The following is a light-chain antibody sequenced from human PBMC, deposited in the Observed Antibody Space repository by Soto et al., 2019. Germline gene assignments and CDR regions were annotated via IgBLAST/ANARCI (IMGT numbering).Light chain of an antibody. CDR1: QSVSSW. CDR3: QQYKSNPLT. CDR2: KAS. J-gene: IGKJ4*01. V-gene: IGKV1-5*03. Sequence: DLQMTQSPSTLSASVGDRVIITCRASQSVSSWLAWYQQKPGKAPNLLIYKASTLESGVPSRFSGSGSGTEFTLTIRSLQPDEFATYYCQQYKSNPLTFGGGTKVEIK.